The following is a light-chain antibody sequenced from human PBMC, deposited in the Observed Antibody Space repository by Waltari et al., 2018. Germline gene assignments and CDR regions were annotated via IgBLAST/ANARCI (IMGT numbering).Light chain of an antibody. CDR1: QGISTY. J-gene: IGKJ5*01. Sequence: DIQLTQFPSFLSASVGDRVTITCRASQGISTYLGWYQQKPGKAPRLLISSTSTLESGVPSRFSGSGSGTEFTLTISSLQYEDFATYYCQQVKSYPVTFGQGTRLEIK. CDR3: QQVKSYPVT. V-gene: IGKV1-9*01. CDR2: STS.